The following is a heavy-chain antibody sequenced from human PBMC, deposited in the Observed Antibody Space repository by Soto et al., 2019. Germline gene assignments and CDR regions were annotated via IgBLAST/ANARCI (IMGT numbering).Heavy chain of an antibody. CDR2: IGYDGSNK. J-gene: IGHJ6*02. CDR1: GFTFSRYC. V-gene: IGHV3-33*01. CDR3: ARDSEEDYVWGSYRMDV. Sequence: PGRSLRRSCGASGFTFSRYCMLWVRQAPGKGLEWVAVIGYDGSNKYYADAVKGRFTISRDNSKNTLYLQMNSLRAEDTAVYYCARDSEEDYVWGSYRMDVWGQGTTVTVSS. D-gene: IGHD3-16*02.